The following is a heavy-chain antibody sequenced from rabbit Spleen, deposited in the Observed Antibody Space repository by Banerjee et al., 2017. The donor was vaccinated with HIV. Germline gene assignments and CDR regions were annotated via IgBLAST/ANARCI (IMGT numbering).Heavy chain of an antibody. CDR2: INAVTGKS. CDR1: GFSFSNKAV. CDR3: ARDLVAVIGWNFNL. V-gene: IGHV1S45*01. J-gene: IGHJ4*01. Sequence: QEQLVEYGGDLVQPEGSLTLTCKASGFSFSNKAVMCWVRQAPGKGLEWIACINAVTGKSVYASWAEGRFIMSRTSSTTVTLQMTSLTAADTATYFCARDLVAVIGWNFNLWGPGTLVTVS. D-gene: IGHD1-1*01.